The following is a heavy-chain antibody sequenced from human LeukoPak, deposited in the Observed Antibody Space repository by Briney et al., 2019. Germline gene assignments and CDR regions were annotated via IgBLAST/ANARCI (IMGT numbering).Heavy chain of an antibody. CDR2: INPNSGGT. D-gene: IGHD6-19*01. CDR3: ARGTEQWLVRGGRGSFDP. J-gene: IGHJ5*02. Sequence: GASVKVSCKASGYTFTGYYMHWLRQAPGQGLEWMGWINPNSGGTNYAQKFQGRVTMTRDTSISTAYMELSRLRSDDTAVYYCARGTEQWLVRGGRGSFDPWGQGTLVTVSS. CDR1: GYTFTGYY. V-gene: IGHV1-2*02.